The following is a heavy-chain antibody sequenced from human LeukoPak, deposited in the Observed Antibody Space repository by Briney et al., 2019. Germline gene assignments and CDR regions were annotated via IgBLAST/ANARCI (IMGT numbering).Heavy chain of an antibody. CDR1: GGTFSSYA. Sequence: AVKVSCKASGGTFSSYAISWVRQAPGQGLEWMGRIFPIFATANYAEKFQGRVTITADESTSTAYMELSSLRSEDTAVYYCARESGSYEAYFDYWGQGNLVTVSS. CDR3: ARESGSYEAYFDY. D-gene: IGHD1-26*01. V-gene: IGHV1-69*15. J-gene: IGHJ4*02. CDR2: IFPIFATA.